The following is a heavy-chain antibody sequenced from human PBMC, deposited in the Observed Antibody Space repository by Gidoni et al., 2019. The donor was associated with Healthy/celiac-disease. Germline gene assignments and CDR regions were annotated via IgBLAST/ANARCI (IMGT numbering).Heavy chain of an antibody. D-gene: IGHD6-19*01. J-gene: IGHJ3*02. Sequence: EVQLVESGGGLVQPGGSLRLSCAASGFTFRSSDMHWVRQATGKGLEWVSAIGTAGDTYYPGSVKGRFTISRENAKNSLYLQMNSLRAGDTAVYYCAREGYSSGWRAFDIWGQGTMVTVSS. CDR1: GFTFRSSD. V-gene: IGHV3-13*04. CDR2: IGTAGDT. CDR3: AREGYSSGWRAFDI.